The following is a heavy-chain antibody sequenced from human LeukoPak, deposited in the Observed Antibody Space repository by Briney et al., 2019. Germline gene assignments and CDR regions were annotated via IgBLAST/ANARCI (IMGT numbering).Heavy chain of an antibody. CDR1: GYTFTGYY. CDR3: ARSYYYDSSDYYVFDY. V-gene: IGHV7-4-1*02. D-gene: IGHD3-22*01. Sequence: ASVKVSCKASGYTFTGYYMHWVRQAPGQGLEWMGWINTNTGNPTYVQGFTGRFVFSLDTSVSTAYLRISSLKAEDTAVYYCARSYYYDSSDYYVFDYWGQGTLVTVSS. J-gene: IGHJ4*02. CDR2: INTNTGNP.